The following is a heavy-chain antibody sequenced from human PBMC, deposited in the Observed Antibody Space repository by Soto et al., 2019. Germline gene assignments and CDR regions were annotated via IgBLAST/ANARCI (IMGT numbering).Heavy chain of an antibody. CDR1: GYSFSTYS. CDR2: IHSGDSNA. J-gene: IGHJ4*02. Sequence: PGESLKISCKGSGYSFSTYSIGWVRQMPGKGLEWMGNIHSGDSNARYSPSFQGQVTISVDKSISTAYLQWSSLKASDTALYYCATWSSSNWFDYCCQGTLATVSA. V-gene: IGHV5-51*01. CDR3: ATWSSSNWFDY. D-gene: IGHD1-20*01.